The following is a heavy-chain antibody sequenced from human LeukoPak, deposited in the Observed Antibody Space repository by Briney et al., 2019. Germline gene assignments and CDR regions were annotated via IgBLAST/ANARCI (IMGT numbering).Heavy chain of an antibody. Sequence: ASVKVSCKASGYTFTSYDINWVRQATGQGLECMGWMNPNSGNTGYAQKFQGRVTMTRNTSISTAYMELSSLRSEDTAVYHCAREGLLWFGELFPLDYWGQGTLVTVSS. CDR1: GYTFTSYD. V-gene: IGHV1-8*01. D-gene: IGHD3-10*01. CDR2: MNPNSGNT. CDR3: AREGLLWFGELFPLDY. J-gene: IGHJ4*02.